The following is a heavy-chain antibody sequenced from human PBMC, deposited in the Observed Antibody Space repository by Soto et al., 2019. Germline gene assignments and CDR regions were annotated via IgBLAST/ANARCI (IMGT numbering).Heavy chain of an antibody. J-gene: IGHJ4*02. V-gene: IGHV3-23*01. Sequence: EVRLLEAGGGLKQPGGSLRLSCAASGFTFKESAMNWVRQAPGKGLEWVASISDTGASTWYAESVRGRLSISRDNSKKTLYLQMNSLRGEDTAVYYCAKGRGGGWAWYFDNWGQGTLVTVSS. CDR2: ISDTGAST. CDR1: GFTFKESA. D-gene: IGHD6-19*01. CDR3: AKGRGGGWAWYFDN.